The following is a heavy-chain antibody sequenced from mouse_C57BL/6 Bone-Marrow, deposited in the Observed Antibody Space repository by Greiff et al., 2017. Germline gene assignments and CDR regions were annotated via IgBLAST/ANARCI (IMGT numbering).Heavy chain of an antibody. D-gene: IGHD1-1*01. CDR2: IYPRSGNT. J-gene: IGHJ1*03. CDR3: ATTVVASHWYFDV. Sequence: VQLQQSGAELARPGASVKLSCKASGYTFTSYGISWVKQRTGQGLEWIGEIYPRSGNTYYNAKFKGKATLTADKSSSTAYMELRSLTSEDSAVYFCATTVVASHWYFDVWGTGTTVTVSS. V-gene: IGHV1-81*01. CDR1: GYTFTSYG.